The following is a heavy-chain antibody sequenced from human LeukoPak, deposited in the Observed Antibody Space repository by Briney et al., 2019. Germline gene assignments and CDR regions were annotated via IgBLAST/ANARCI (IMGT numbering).Heavy chain of an antibody. CDR1: GFTFSSHS. V-gene: IGHV3-21*06. CDR3: ARDLRQLTSYFDF. CDR2: MSSSSTYI. J-gene: IGHJ4*02. D-gene: IGHD6-13*01. Sequence: GGSLRLSCAASGFTFSSHSMNWVRQAPGKGLEWVSSMSSSSTYIYYADSVKGRFTLSRENAKNSLYLQMNSLRAEDTAVYFCARDLRQLTSYFDFWGQGTQVTVSS.